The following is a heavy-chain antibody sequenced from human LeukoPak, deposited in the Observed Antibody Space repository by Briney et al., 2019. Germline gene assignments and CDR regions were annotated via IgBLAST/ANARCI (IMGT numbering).Heavy chain of an antibody. CDR2: INPNSGGT. V-gene: IGHV1-2*02. CDR1: GYTFTGYY. CDR3: AVIAAAPPSPLDY. D-gene: IGHD6-13*01. Sequence: ASVKVSCKASGYTFTGYYMHWVRQAPGQGLEWMGWINPNSGGTNYAQKFQGRVTMTRDTSISTAYMELSRLRSDDTAVYYCAVIAAAPPSPLDYWGQGTLVTVSS. J-gene: IGHJ4*02.